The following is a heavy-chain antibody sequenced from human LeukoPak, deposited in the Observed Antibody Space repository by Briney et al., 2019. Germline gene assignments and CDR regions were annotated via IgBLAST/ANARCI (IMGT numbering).Heavy chain of an antibody. D-gene: IGHD4-17*01. Sequence: PGGSLRLSCAASGFTFSSNNRNWVARAPGRGGEGVSSISTSSSYIYSADSVKGRFTISRDNAKNSLYLQMNSLRAEDTAVYYCARRYGDYVGSFEYWGQGTLVTVSS. CDR1: GFTFSSNN. CDR2: ISTSSSYI. J-gene: IGHJ4*02. V-gene: IGHV3-21*01. CDR3: ARRYGDYVGSFEY.